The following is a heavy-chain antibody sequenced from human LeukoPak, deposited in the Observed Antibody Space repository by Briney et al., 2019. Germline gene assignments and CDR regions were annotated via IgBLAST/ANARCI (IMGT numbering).Heavy chain of an antibody. CDR3: AREERMTGIDY. J-gene: IGHJ4*02. V-gene: IGHV3-21*01. D-gene: IGHD1-1*01. CDR1: GFTFSSYS. Sequence: GGSLRLSCAASGFTFSSYSMNWVRQAPGKGLEWVSSISSSSSYIYYADSVKGRFTISRDNAKNSLYLQMNSLRAEDTAVYYCAREERMTGIDYWGQGTLVTVSS. CDR2: ISSSSSYI.